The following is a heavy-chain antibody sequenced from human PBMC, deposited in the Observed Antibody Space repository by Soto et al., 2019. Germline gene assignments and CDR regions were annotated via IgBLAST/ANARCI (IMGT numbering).Heavy chain of an antibody. J-gene: IGHJ4*02. CDR2: INAGNGNT. D-gene: IGHD2-21*02. Sequence: QVQLVQSGAEEKKPGASVKVSCKASGYTFTSFAMHWVRQAPGQRLEWMGWINAGNGNTKYSQKFQGSVTITRDTSASTAYMEMSSLRSEDTDVYYCARSIVVVTALDYWGQGTLVTVST. CDR3: ARSIVVVTALDY. V-gene: IGHV1-3*05. CDR1: GYTFTSFA.